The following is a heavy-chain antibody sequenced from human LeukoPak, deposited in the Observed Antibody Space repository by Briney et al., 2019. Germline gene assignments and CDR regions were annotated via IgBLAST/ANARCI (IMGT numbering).Heavy chain of an antibody. CDR3: AKAPVTACRSALCYPFDY. V-gene: IGHV3-23*01. J-gene: IGHJ4*02. Sequence: PGGSLRLSCAASGFTLSSYAMSWVRQAPGKGLEWVSAISETGNTYHADSVSGRFPISRDSSKSTLLLPMTRLRPEDAAVYYCAKAPVTACRSALCYPFDYWGLRNLVTVSS. D-gene: IGHD2-2*01. CDR2: ISETGNT. CDR1: GFTLSSYA.